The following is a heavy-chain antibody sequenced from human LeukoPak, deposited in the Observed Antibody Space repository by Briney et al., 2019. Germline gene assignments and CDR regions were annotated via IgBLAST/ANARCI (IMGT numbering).Heavy chain of an antibody. CDR3: ARDVGPGPPNNWFDP. D-gene: IGHD2-15*01. CDR2: IYYSGST. J-gene: IGHJ5*02. V-gene: IGHV4-59*12. Sequence: PSETLSLTCTVSGGSISSYYWSWIRQPPGKGLEWIGYIYYSGSTNYNPSLKSRVTISVDTSKNQSSLKLSSVTAADTAVYYCARDVGPGPPNNWFDPWGQGTLVTVSS. CDR1: GGSISSYY.